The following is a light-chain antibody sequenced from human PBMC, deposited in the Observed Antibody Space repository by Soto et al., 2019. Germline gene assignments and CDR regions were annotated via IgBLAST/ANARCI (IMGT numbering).Light chain of an antibody. CDR2: AAS. V-gene: IGKV1-6*01. Sequence: AIQMTQSPSSLSASVGDRVTITCRASQGIRNDLGWYQQKPGKAPKLLIYAASSLQSGVPSRFSGSGSGTDFTLTISSLQPHDFPTYYCLQDYNYPRTFGQGNKGEIK. J-gene: IGKJ1*01. CDR3: LQDYNYPRT. CDR1: QGIRND.